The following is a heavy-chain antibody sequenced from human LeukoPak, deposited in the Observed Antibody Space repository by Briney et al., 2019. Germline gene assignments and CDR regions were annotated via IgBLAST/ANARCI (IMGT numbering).Heavy chain of an antibody. CDR1: GFTFSRFW. CDR3: ARDRESESDSEGNY. Sequence: GGSLRLSCSASGFTFSRFWMSWVRQAPGKGLEYVALIKQGGSEIYHMDSVKGRFTISRDDATNSLYLQMNSLRVEDTALYYCARDRESESDSEGNYWGQGTLVTVSS. CDR2: IKQGGSEI. V-gene: IGHV3-7*01. J-gene: IGHJ4*02. D-gene: IGHD4-11*01.